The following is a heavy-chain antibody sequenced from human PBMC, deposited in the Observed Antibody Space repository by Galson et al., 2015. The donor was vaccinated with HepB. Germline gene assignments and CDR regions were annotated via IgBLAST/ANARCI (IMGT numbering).Heavy chain of an antibody. CDR1: GFTFSSYW. Sequence: SLRLSCAASGFTFSSYWMHWVRQAPGKGLVWVSRINSDGSSTSYADSVKGRFTISRDNSKSTLFLQMTSVRAEDTAVYYCAKRRGRMFQFSNHYSYYPMDVWGQGTTVTVSS. V-gene: IGHV3-74*01. J-gene: IGHJ6*02. D-gene: IGHD3-10*02. CDR3: AKRRGRMFQFSNHYSYYPMDV. CDR2: INSDGSST.